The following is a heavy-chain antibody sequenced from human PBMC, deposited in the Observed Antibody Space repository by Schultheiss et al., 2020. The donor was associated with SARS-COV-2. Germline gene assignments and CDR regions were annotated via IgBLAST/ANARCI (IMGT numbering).Heavy chain of an antibody. CDR2: INPSGGST. D-gene: IGHD2-2*01. CDR1: GYTFTSYA. V-gene: IGHV1-46*01. Sequence: ASVKVSCKASGYTFTSYAMHWVRQAPGQGLEWMGIINPSGGSTSYAQKFQGRVTMTRDTSTSTVYMELSSLRSEDTAVYYCARDDQHSTNYYYGMDVWGQGTTGTGSS. J-gene: IGHJ6*02. CDR3: ARDDQHSTNYYYGMDV.